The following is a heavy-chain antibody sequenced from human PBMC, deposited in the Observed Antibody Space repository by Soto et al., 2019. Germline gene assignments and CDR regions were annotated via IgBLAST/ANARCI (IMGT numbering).Heavy chain of an antibody. CDR3: GTRITVFGLLIPPFDP. D-gene: IGHD3-3*01. Sequence: PSETLSLTCAVYGGSVNGYYWNWIRQPPGKGLEWIGEINHTGGTHYNPSLKSRFTMSVDTSKNQFSLRLSSVTAADTAIYYCGTRITVFGLLIPPFDPWGQGTQVTVSS. V-gene: IGHV4-34*01. J-gene: IGHJ5*02. CDR2: INHTGGT. CDR1: GGSVNGYY.